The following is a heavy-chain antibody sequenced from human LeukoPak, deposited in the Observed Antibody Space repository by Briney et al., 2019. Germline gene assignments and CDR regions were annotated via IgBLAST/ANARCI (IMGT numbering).Heavy chain of an antibody. J-gene: IGHJ4*02. CDR2: IIPIFGTS. CDR3: ARGSHGDYVFGQGN. CDR1: GGTFSSYA. Sequence: SVKVSCKASGGTFSSYAISWVRQAPGQGLEWLGGIIPIFGTSNYAQKFQGRVTITADESTSTAYMELSSLRSEDTAVYYCARGSHGDYVFGQGNWGQGTLVTVSS. V-gene: IGHV1-69*13. D-gene: IGHD4-17*01.